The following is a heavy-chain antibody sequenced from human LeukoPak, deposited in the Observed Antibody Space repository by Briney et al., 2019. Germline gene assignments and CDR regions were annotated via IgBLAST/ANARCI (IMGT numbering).Heavy chain of an antibody. Sequence: GGSLRLSCAASGFTFDDYAMPWVRQAPGKGLEWVSGISWNSGSIGYADSVKGRFTISRDNAKNSLYLQMNSLRAEDTALYYCAKGYYYDSSGYSGPYYYGMDVWGQGTTVTVSS. J-gene: IGHJ6*02. CDR3: AKGYYYDSSGYSGPYYYGMDV. CDR1: GFTFDDYA. D-gene: IGHD3-22*01. V-gene: IGHV3-9*01. CDR2: ISWNSGSI.